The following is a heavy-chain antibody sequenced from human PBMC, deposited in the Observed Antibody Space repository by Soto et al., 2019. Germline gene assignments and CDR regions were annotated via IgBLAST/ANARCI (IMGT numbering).Heavy chain of an antibody. D-gene: IGHD3-10*01. CDR2: IGGTDGKT. V-gene: IGHV3-23*01. J-gene: IGHJ4*02. CDR3: AKGMFSSSPAAAGSFDY. Sequence: AASGFTFSSYAMSWVRQAPGKGLEWVAAIGGTDGKTYYADSVKGRFTISRDNSENTLYLQMSRLRAEDTAVYFCAKGMFSSSPAAAGSFDYWGQGALVTVSS. CDR1: GFTFSSYA.